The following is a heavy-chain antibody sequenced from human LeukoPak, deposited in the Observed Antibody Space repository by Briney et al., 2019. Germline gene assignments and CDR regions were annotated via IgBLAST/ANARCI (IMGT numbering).Heavy chain of an antibody. D-gene: IGHD3-22*01. Sequence: GGTLRLSCAASGFTFSSYGMSWVRQAPGKGLEWVSAISGSGGSTYYADSVKGRFTISRDNSKNTLYLQMNSLRAEDTAVYYCAKTLTHYYDSSDAFDIWGQGTMVTVSS. CDR2: ISGSGGST. J-gene: IGHJ3*02. CDR3: AKTLTHYYDSSDAFDI. CDR1: GFTFSSYG. V-gene: IGHV3-23*01.